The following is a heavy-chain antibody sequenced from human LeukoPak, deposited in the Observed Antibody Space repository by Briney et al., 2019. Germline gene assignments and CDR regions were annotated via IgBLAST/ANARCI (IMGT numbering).Heavy chain of an antibody. CDR3: AKVTGDIVGATTEFDY. CDR1: GFTFDDYA. V-gene: IGHV3-9*01. CDR2: ISWNSGSI. Sequence: PGRSLRLSCAASGFTFDDYAMHWVRQAPGKGLEWVSGISWNSGSIGYADSVKGRFTISRDNAKKSLYLQMNSLRVEDTAWYYCAKVTGDIVGATTEFDYWGQGTLVTVSS. D-gene: IGHD1-26*01. J-gene: IGHJ4*02.